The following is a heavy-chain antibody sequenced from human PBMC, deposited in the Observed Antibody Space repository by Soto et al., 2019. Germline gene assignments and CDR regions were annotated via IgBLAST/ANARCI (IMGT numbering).Heavy chain of an antibody. Sequence: PGGSLILSCAASGFTFSSYAMSWVRQAPGKGLEWVSSISGSGGGTYYADSVKGRFTFSRDNSKNTLYLQMNSLRAEDTAVYYCAKYGDYTSGTKRTEKNYYYGMDVWGQGTTVTVSS. CDR1: GFTFSSYA. J-gene: IGHJ6*02. D-gene: IGHD4-17*01. CDR2: ISGSGGGT. CDR3: AKYGDYTSGTKRTEKNYYYGMDV. V-gene: IGHV3-23*01.